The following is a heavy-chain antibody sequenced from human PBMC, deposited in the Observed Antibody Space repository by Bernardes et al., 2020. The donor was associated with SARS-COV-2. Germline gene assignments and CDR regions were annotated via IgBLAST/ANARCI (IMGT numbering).Heavy chain of an antibody. D-gene: IGHD3-3*01. J-gene: IGHJ6*02. CDR3: ARLRFLESSEVADTDWGRTYGMDV. Sequence: SETLSLTCAVSGGSISSSNWWSWVRQPPGKGLEWIGEIYHSGSTNYNPSLKSRVTISVDKSKNQFSLKLSSVTAADTAVYYCARLRFLESSEVADTDWGRTYGMDVWGQGTTVTVSS. CDR1: GGSISSSNW. CDR2: IYHSGST. V-gene: IGHV4-4*02.